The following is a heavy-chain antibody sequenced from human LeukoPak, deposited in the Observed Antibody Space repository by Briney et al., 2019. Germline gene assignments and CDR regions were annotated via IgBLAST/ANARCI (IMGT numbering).Heavy chain of an antibody. D-gene: IGHD6-19*01. Sequence: GGSLRLSCAASRFTFSHYSMNWVRQAPGKGLEWVSYISSTSSTIYYADSVKGRFTISRDNAKNTLYLQMNSLRAEDTAVYYCARMRGSSGWGYYYYYMDVWGKGTTVTISS. J-gene: IGHJ6*03. CDR3: ARMRGSSGWGYYYYYMDV. V-gene: IGHV3-48*04. CDR1: RFTFSHYS. CDR2: ISSTSSTI.